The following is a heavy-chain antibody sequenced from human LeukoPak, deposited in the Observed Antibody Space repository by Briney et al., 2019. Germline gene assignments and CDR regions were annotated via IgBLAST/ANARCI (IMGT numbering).Heavy chain of an antibody. Sequence: SETLSLTCAVYGGSFSAYYWSWVRQSPGKGLEWIAEINHRGDTNYNPSVKSRVTISVDTSKNQFSLKVTSLTAADTAIYYCARGPTISETGYFDYWGQGTLVAVSS. D-gene: IGHD1-1*01. J-gene: IGHJ4*03. CDR1: GGSFSAYY. CDR2: INHRGDT. V-gene: IGHV4-34*01. CDR3: ARGPTISETGYFDY.